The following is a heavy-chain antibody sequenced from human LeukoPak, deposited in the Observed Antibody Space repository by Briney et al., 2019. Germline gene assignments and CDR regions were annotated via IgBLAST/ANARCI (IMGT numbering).Heavy chain of an antibody. Sequence: GGSLRLSCAASGFTFSTYAMHWVRQAPGEGLEWVCLISGDGGSTYYADSVKGRFTISRDNSKNSLYLQMNSLRTEDTALYYCATSDYGGPYWYFDLWGRGTLVTVSS. D-gene: IGHD4-23*01. CDR3: ATSDYGGPYWYFDL. CDR2: ISGDGGST. V-gene: IGHV3-43*02. CDR1: GFTFSTYA. J-gene: IGHJ2*01.